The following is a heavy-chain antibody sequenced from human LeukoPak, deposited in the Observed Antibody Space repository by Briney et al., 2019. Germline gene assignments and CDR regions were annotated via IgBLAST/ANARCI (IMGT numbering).Heavy chain of an antibody. D-gene: IGHD4-17*01. V-gene: IGHV4-59*01. J-gene: IGHJ4*02. CDR3: ARAGSYRLTTTL. CDR2: ISYSGST. Sequence: SETVSLTCAVSGGSISPYYWMWIRQPPGKGLEWIGYISYSGSTSFNPSLKSRVTISLDTSTNQVSLKLRSVTAADTAVYYCARAGSYRLTTTLWGQGTLVTVSS. CDR1: GGSISPYY.